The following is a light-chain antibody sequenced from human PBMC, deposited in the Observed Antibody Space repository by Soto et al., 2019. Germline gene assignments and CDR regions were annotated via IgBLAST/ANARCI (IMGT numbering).Light chain of an antibody. Sequence: IVLTQSPATLSSLPGDRVNLSCRASQYINTRLAWYPHRPGQAPRILIYQTSLRAAGIPARFSASGSWTDFTLTISRLEPEDFAVDYCQDYGSSAWTFGQGTKVDIK. CDR2: QTS. V-gene: IGKV3-20*01. CDR1: QYINTR. CDR3: QDYGSSAWT. J-gene: IGKJ1*01.